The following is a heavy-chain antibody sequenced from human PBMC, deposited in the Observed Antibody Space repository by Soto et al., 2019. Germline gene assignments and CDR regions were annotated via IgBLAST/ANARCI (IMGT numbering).Heavy chain of an antibody. Sequence: GGSLRLSCAASGFTFSSYAMSWVRQAPGKGLEWVSAISGSGGSTYYADSVKGRFTISRDNSKNTLYLQMNSLRAEDTAVYYCATSPDIVVVPAASDYYYYGMDVWGQGTTVTVSS. V-gene: IGHV3-23*01. D-gene: IGHD2-2*01. J-gene: IGHJ6*02. CDR3: ATSPDIVVVPAASDYYYYGMDV. CDR2: ISGSGGST. CDR1: GFTFSSYA.